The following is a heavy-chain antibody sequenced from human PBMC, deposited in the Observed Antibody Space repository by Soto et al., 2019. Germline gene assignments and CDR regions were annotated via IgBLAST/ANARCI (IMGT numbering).Heavy chain of an antibody. V-gene: IGHV1-2*02. CDR1: GYTFTGYY. D-gene: IGHD2-21*01. CDR2: LNPNSGGT. Sequence: QVQLVQSGAEVKKPGASVKVSCKASGYTFTGYYMHWVRQAPGQGLEWMGWLNPNSGGTNYAQKFQGRVTMTRDTSISTAYMELSRLRSDDTAVYYCAVGVFPTRHTATADFDYWGQGTLVTVSS. CDR3: AVGVFPTRHTATADFDY. J-gene: IGHJ4*02.